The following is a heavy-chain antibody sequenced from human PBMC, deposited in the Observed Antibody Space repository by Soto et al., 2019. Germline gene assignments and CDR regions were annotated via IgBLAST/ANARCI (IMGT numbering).Heavy chain of an antibody. CDR1: GYTFNKYG. D-gene: IGHD6-13*01. Sequence: QAQLVQSGGEVKRPGASVKVSCKASGYTFNKYGFNWVRQAPGQGLEWLGRISAFNDYPNLAQKFKGRITLTTDASTNTAYMELQILRSDDTAMYYCARGRGVVIPAGTPDAFDVWGQGTMVTVSS. J-gene: IGHJ3*01. CDR2: ISAFNDYP. V-gene: IGHV1-18*01. CDR3: ARGRGVVIPAGTPDAFDV.